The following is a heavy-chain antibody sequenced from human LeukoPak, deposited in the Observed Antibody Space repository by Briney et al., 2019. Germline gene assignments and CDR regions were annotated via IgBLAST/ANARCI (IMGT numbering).Heavy chain of an antibody. V-gene: IGHV1-18*01. Sequence: AVKVSCKASGYTFTSYGISWVRQAPGQVREWVGWISVYNGNTNYAHKLQGRFTMTTDTSKSTASMELSSLRSDDTAVYYCASKHTAAPADSYYYMDVWGKGTTVTVSS. CDR3: ASKHTAAPADSYYYMDV. D-gene: IGHD6-13*01. J-gene: IGHJ6*03. CDR1: GYTFTSYG. CDR2: ISVYNGNT.